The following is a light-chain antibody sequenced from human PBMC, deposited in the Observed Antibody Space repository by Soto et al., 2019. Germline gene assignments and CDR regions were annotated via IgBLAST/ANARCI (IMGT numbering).Light chain of an antibody. Sequence: QSVLTQPASVSGSPGQSIAISCTGTSSDVGGYNYVSWYQQHPGKAPKLMLYEVSNRPSGVSSRFSGSKSGSTASLTISWLQAEDEGDYYCCSSTTTSTLVFGTGTKLTVL. CDR2: EVS. J-gene: IGLJ1*01. CDR1: SSDVGGYNY. CDR3: CSSTTTSTLV. V-gene: IGLV2-14*01.